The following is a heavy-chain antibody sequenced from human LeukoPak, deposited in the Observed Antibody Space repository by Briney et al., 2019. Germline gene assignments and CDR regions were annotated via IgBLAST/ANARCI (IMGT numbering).Heavy chain of an antibody. Sequence: SETLSLTCTVSGGSISSYYWSWIRQPPGKGLEWIGYIFYSGSTNYNPSLKSRVTISVDTSKNQFSLKLSSVTAADTAVYYCARGGYSSSGRLDVWGKGTTVTVSS. V-gene: IGHV4-59*12. D-gene: IGHD6-13*01. CDR2: IFYSGST. CDR3: ARGGYSSSGRLDV. CDR1: GGSISSYY. J-gene: IGHJ6*04.